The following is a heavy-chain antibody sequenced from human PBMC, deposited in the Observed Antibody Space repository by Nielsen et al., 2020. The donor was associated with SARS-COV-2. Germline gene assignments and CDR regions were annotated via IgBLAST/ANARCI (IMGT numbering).Heavy chain of an antibody. Sequence: SVKVSCKASGGTFSSYAISWVRQAPGQGLEWMGGIIPIFGTANYAQKFQGRVTITADESTSTAYMELSSLRSEDTAVYYCARLKDSSGYWERQDYWGQGTLVTVSS. CDR1: GGTFSSYA. V-gene: IGHV1-69*13. D-gene: IGHD3-22*01. CDR3: ARLKDSSGYWERQDY. J-gene: IGHJ4*02. CDR2: IIPIFGTA.